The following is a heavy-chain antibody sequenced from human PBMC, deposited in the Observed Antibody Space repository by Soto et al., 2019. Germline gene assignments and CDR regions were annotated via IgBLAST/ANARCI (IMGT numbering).Heavy chain of an antibody. V-gene: IGHV4-38-2*01. CDR1: GYSISSGYY. CDR2: IYHSGST. J-gene: IGHJ5*02. Sequence: SETLSLTCAVSGYSISSGYYWGLIRQPPGKGLEWIGSIYHSGSTYYNPFLKSRVTISVDTSKNQFSLKLSSVTAADTAVYYCARTVDNWFDTWGQGTLVTVSS. D-gene: IGHD4-17*01. CDR3: ARTVDNWFDT.